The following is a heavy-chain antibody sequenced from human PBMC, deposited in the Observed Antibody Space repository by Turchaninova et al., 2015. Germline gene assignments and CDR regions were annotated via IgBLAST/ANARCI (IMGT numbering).Heavy chain of an antibody. V-gene: IGHV1-69*12. J-gene: IGHJ4*02. CDR3: ARGPDSSTYYYFY. Sequence: QVQLVQSGAEVKKPGSSVKVSCKASGGTFSTSAISWVRQAPGQGLAWMGGIIRIFGTANYAQKVQGRVTITADESTSTAYMELSSLRSEDTALYYCARGPDSSTYYYFYWGQGTLVTVPS. CDR1: GGTFSTSA. D-gene: IGHD3-22*01. CDR2: IIRIFGTA.